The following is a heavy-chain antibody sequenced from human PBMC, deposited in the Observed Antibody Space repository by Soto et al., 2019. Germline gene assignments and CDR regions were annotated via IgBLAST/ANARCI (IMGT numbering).Heavy chain of an antibody. CDR3: GRLAEAATGHTDFDF. V-gene: IGHV4-39*02. D-gene: IGHD2-15*01. Sequence: PLETLSLTCTVSGASIKSRNYFWGWIRQPPGKGLEFVGSIHSSGGTYYNPSLKSRVTVSVDLSNSHFSLSLKSLTATDTAVYYCGRLAEAATGHTDFDFWGQGTLVTVS. CDR1: GASIKSRNYF. CDR2: IHSSGGT. J-gene: IGHJ4*02.